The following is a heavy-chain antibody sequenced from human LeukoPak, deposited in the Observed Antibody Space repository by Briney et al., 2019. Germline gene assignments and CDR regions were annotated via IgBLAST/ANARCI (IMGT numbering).Heavy chain of an antibody. V-gene: IGHV3-74*01. CDR2: INSDGSST. CDR1: GFTFSSYW. J-gene: IGHJ6*03. CDR3: AREGQDIVVVPAAISRAYYMDV. D-gene: IGHD2-2*02. Sequence: GGSLRLSCAASGFTFSSYWMHWVRQAPGKGLVWVSRINSDGSSTSYADSVKGRFTISRDNAKNTLYLQMNSLRAEDTAVYYCAREGQDIVVVPAAISRAYYMDVWGKGTTVTISS.